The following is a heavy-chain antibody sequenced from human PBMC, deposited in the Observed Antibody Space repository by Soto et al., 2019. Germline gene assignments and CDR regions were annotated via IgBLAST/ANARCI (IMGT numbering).Heavy chain of an antibody. V-gene: IGHV1-69*12. Sequence: QVQLVQSGAEVKKPGSSVKVSCKASGGTFSSYAISWVRQAPGQGLEWMGGIIPIFGTANYAQKFQGRVTITAGESTSTAYMELSSLRSEDTAVYYCARVPEAYYDFWSGYYTSGMDVWGQGTTVTVSS. D-gene: IGHD3-3*01. CDR1: GGTFSSYA. CDR2: IIPIFGTA. CDR3: ARVPEAYYDFWSGYYTSGMDV. J-gene: IGHJ6*02.